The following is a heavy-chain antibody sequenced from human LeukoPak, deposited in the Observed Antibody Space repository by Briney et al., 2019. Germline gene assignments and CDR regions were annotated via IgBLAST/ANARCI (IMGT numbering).Heavy chain of an antibody. CDR1: GFTFDDYT. J-gene: IGHJ3*01. CDR2: ISWNGNNI. V-gene: IGHV3-9*01. D-gene: IGHD3-10*01. CDR3: AKPHRVLVWFGELAFDV. Sequence: LPGGSLRLSCAASGFTFDDYTMHWVRQAPGKGLEWVSGISWNGNNIAYADSVRGRFTISRDDAKNSLYLQMNSLRADDTAFYYCAKPHRVLVWFGELAFDVWGQGTMVTVSS.